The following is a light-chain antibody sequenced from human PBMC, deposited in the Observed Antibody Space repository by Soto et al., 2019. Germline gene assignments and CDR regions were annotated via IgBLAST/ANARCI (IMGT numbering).Light chain of an antibody. Sequence: QSVLTQPPSVSGAPGQRVTISCTGSNSNIGAGFGVQWYQQVPRTAPRLLIYSNTNRPSGVPDRCSASKSGTSASLAITGLRAEDEADYYCQSFDINVLALIFGVGTKLTVL. CDR2: SNT. V-gene: IGLV1-40*01. CDR3: QSFDINVLALI. J-gene: IGLJ2*01. CDR1: NSNIGAGFG.